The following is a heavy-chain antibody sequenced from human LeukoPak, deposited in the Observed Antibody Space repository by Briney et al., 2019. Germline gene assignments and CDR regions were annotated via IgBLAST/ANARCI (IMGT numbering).Heavy chain of an antibody. V-gene: IGHV3-23*01. CDR2: ISGSGGST. CDR1: GFTFSSYA. CDR3: AKVFFGYCSGGSCDFDY. Sequence: PGGSLRLSCAASGFTFSSYAMSWVRQAPGKGLEWVSAISGSGGSTYYADSVKGRFTISRDNSKNTLYLQMNSLRAEDTAVYYCAKVFFGYCSGGSCDFDYWGQGTLVTVSS. D-gene: IGHD2-15*01. J-gene: IGHJ4*02.